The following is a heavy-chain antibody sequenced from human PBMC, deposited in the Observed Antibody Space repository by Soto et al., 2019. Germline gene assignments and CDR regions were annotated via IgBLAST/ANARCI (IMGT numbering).Heavy chain of an antibody. V-gene: IGHV3-7*01. D-gene: IGHD2-15*01. CDR2: INQDGSEK. J-gene: IGHJ4*02. CDR1: GFTFSRYW. Sequence: EVQLVESGGGLVQPGGFLRLSCAASGFTFSRYWMSWVRQAPGKGLEWVANINQDGSEKYYVDSVKGRFTITRDNCKNALFLQMNSLRAEDTAVYYCAKRDGGNPDFDYWGQGTLVNVSS. CDR3: AKRDGGNPDFDY.